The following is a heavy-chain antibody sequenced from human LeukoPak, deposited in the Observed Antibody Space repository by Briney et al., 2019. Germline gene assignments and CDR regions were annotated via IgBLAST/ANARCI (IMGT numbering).Heavy chain of an antibody. CDR3: ARVPPDSSGWNSYFDY. D-gene: IGHD6-19*01. CDR2: IYYSGST. J-gene: IGHJ4*02. CDR1: GGSISSGGYY. Sequence: SSETLSLTCTVSGGSISSGGYYWSWIRQHPGKGLEWIGYIYYSGSTYYNPSLKSRVTISVDTSKNQFSLKLSSVTAADTAVYYCARVPPDSSGWNSYFDYWGQGTLVTVSS. V-gene: IGHV4-31*03.